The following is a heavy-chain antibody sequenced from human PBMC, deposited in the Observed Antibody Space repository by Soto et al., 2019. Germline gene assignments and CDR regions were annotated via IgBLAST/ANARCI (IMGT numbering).Heavy chain of an antibody. CDR3: ARGQEGVVATH. V-gene: IGHV4-34*01. CDR2: IKDGGRT. D-gene: IGHD5-12*01. CDR1: GGSLSGYY. J-gene: IGHJ4*02. Sequence: QVQLQQWGAGLLKPSETLSLNCAVNGGSLSGYYWSWIRQPPGKGLEWIGEIKDGGRTNYSPSLKSRGTRSSDTPNNQSSLRLYSVTAADTGVYYCARGQEGVVATHWDQGTLVTVSS.